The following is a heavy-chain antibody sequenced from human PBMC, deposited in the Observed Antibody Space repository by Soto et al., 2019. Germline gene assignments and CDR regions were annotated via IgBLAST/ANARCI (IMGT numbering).Heavy chain of an antibody. CDR2: IYHSGST. J-gene: IGHJ6*02. CDR3: ARSSGGYGYLYYYYGMDV. Sequence: SETLSLTCAVSGGSISSSNWWSWVRQPPGKGLEWIGEIYHSGSTNYNPSLKSRVTISVDKSKNQFSLKLSSVTAADTAVYYCARSSGGYGYLYYYYGMDVWGQGTTVTVSS. CDR1: GGSISSSNW. D-gene: IGHD5-18*01. V-gene: IGHV4-4*02.